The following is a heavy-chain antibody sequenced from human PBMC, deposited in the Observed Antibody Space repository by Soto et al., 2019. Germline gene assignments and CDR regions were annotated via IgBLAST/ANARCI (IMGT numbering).Heavy chain of an antibody. V-gene: IGHV1-2*02. CDR2: VKRKSGGA. CDR1: AYTFTCYY. CDR3: SREMTTSYYCYYGMDV. Sequence: GAPVKVSCKASAYTFTCYYMDWMLDGPGKGHERMGGVKRKSGGANYAEKFQGRVTKTRDTYISTANMELSRLRSDDTAVYYFSREMTTSYYCYYGMDVWGQGTTVTVSS. J-gene: IGHJ6*02. D-gene: IGHD1-1*01.